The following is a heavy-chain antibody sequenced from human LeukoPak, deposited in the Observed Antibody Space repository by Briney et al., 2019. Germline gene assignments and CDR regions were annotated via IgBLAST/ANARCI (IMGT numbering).Heavy chain of an antibody. CDR1: GGSLNGHY. CDR2: GSDSGGT. V-gene: IGHV4-34*01. J-gene: IGHJ1*01. CDR3: ARETGPAAFQH. Sequence: SETLSLTCAVYGGSLNGHYWSWIRQSPGKGLEWIGEGSDSGGTKFNPSLKSRVTISADTSKNQFSLRLSSVTAADTAVYHCARETGPAAFQHWGQGTLVTVSS. D-gene: IGHD6-25*01.